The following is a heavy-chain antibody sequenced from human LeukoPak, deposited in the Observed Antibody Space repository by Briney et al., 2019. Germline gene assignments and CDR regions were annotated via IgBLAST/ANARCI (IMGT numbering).Heavy chain of an antibody. CDR2: INQDESSQ. CDR3: ARLSYHRGFQH. J-gene: IGHJ1*01. V-gene: IGHV3-7*01. D-gene: IGHD2-2*01. Sequence: GGSLRLSCAASGFSFTTYWMGWVRQAPGKGLEWVANINQDESSQYYVDAVRGRFTISRDNAKNSLYLQMNSLRVEDTAVYYCARLSYHRGFQHWGQGTLVTVSS. CDR1: GFSFTTYW.